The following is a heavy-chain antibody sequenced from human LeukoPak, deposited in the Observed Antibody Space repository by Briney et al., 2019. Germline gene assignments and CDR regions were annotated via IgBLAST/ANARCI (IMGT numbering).Heavy chain of an antibody. Sequence: GGSLRLSCAASGLTFSDYYMSWIRQAPGKGLEWVSYISSSGSTIYYADSVKGRFTTSRDNAKNSLYLQMNSLRAEDTAVYYCARDAGANDYYDSSGYLDYWGQGTLVTVSS. D-gene: IGHD3-22*01. CDR3: ARDAGANDYYDSSGYLDY. CDR2: ISSSGSTI. J-gene: IGHJ4*02. CDR1: GLTFSDYY. V-gene: IGHV3-11*01.